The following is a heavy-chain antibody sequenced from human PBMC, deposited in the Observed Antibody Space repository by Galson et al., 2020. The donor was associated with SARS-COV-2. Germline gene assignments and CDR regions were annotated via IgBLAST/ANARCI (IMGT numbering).Heavy chain of an antibody. D-gene: IGHD2-8*01. CDR3: ARTEVTTMVFFDL. Sequence: QLGESLKISCAASGFTFNNYLMHWVRPAPGKGLEWVAVMSSDVSNQYYADSVKGRFTISRDNSKNSLDLQMNSLRAEDTAMYYCARTEVTTMVFFDLWGRGTLVTVSS. J-gene: IGHJ2*01. CDR1: GFTFNNYL. V-gene: IGHV3-30*04. CDR2: MSSDVSNQ.